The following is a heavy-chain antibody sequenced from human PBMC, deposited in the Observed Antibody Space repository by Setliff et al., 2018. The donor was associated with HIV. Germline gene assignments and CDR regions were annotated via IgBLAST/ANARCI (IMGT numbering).Heavy chain of an antibody. CDR1: GYTFTSYG. Sequence: ASVKVSCKASGYTFTSYGMSWVRQAPGQGLEWMGWISAYNGNTHYAQKLQGRVTMTTDTSTSTAYMELRSLRSDDTAVYFCARVGPFEFDSSGYAEFWGQGTPVTVSS. CDR3: ARVGPFEFDSSGYAEF. D-gene: IGHD3-22*01. CDR2: ISAYNGNT. V-gene: IGHV1-18*01. J-gene: IGHJ4*02.